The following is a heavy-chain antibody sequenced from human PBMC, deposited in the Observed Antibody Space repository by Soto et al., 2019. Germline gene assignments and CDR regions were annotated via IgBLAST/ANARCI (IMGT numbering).Heavy chain of an antibody. D-gene: IGHD4-17*01. CDR1: GGSISSSSYY. V-gene: IGHV4-39*01. J-gene: IGHJ6*02. Sequence: PSETLSLTCTVSGGSISSSSYYWGWIRQPPGKGLEWIGSIYYSGSTYYNPSLKSRVTISVDTSKNQFSLKLSSVTAADTAVYYCASPLTVYNYYGMDVCGQGTTVTVSS. CDR2: IYYSGST. CDR3: ASPLTVYNYYGMDV.